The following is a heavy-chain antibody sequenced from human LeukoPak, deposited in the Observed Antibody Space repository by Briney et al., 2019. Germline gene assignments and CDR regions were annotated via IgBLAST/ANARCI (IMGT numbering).Heavy chain of an antibody. CDR2: ISAYNGNT. V-gene: IGHV1-18*01. D-gene: IGHD1-1*01. Sequence: GASVKVSCKASGYTFTSYGISWVRQAPGQGLEWMGWISAYNGNTNYAQKLQGRVTMTTDTSTSTAYMELRSLRSDDTAVYYCARAAKLERQYYYYYMDVWGKGTTVTVSS. CDR3: ARAAKLERQYYYYYMDV. CDR1: GYTFTSYG. J-gene: IGHJ6*03.